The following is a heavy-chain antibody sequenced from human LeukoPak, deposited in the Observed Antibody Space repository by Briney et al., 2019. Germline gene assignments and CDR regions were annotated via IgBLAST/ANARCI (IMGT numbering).Heavy chain of an antibody. V-gene: IGHV1-69*01. Sequence: ASVKVCCKSSAGTFSSYAISLLRQAPGQGLELMGVIIPIFGTGNYEKKFQGSVTITADESTSTAYMELRSLRSEDTAVYYCASWLYGSGHPGYYYMDVWGKGTTVTVSS. CDR2: IIPIFGTG. CDR3: ASWLYGSGHPGYYYMDV. CDR1: AGTFSSYA. D-gene: IGHD3-10*01. J-gene: IGHJ6*03.